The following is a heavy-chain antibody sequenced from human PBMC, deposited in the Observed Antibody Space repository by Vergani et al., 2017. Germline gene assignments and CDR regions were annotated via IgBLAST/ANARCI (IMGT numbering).Heavy chain of an antibody. J-gene: IGHJ4*02. CDR1: GYTFSNYY. CDR3: ARGDYGILTGYRY. CDR2: INPSGGHT. V-gene: IGHV1-46*03. D-gene: IGHD3-9*01. Sequence: QVQVVQSGAEVKKSGASVKVSCKTSGYTFSNYYMHWVRQAPGQGLELMGIINPSGGHTNYAQKFQGRVTMTRDTSTSTVYMELSSLRSEDTAIYYCARGDYGILTGYRYWGQGTLVTGSA.